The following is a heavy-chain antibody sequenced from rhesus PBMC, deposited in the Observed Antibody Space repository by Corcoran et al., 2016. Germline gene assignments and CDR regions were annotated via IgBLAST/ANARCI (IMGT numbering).Heavy chain of an antibody. CDR1: GYSTSSGYG. CDR3: GRSWGYHFDY. CDR2: IGGSSGST. Sequence: QVQLQESGPGLVKPSEILSLTCAVSGYSTSSGYGWSWIRQPPGKGLEWIGYIGGSSGSTNYNLTLKSRVTISKDTSKTQFSLKLSSVTAADTAVYYCGRSWGYHFDYWGQGVLVTVSS. J-gene: IGHJ4*01. V-gene: IGHV4-127*01. D-gene: IGHD5-42*01.